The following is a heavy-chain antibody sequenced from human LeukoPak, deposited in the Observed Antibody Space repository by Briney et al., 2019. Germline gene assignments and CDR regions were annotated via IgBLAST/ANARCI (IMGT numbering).Heavy chain of an antibody. CDR3: ARELITVTSFDAFDI. D-gene: IGHD4-17*01. J-gene: IGHJ3*02. CDR2: IIPIFGTA. CDR1: GGTFSSYA. Sequence: SVKVSCKASGGTFSSYAISWVRQAPGQGLEWMGGIIPIFGTANYAQKLQGRVTITADESTSTAYMELSSLRSEDTAVYYCARELITVTSFDAFDIWGQGTMVTVSS. V-gene: IGHV1-69*13.